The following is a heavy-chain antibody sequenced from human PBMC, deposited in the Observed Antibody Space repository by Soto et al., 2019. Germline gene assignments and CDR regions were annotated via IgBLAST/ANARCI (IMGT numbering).Heavy chain of an antibody. CDR1: GFTFSSYA. Sequence: LRLSCAASGFTFSSYAMSWVRQAPGKGLEWVSAISGSGGSTYYADSVKGRFTISRDNSKNTLYLQMNSLRAEDTAVYYCARSGDNYNRLDYWGQGTPVTVSS. V-gene: IGHV3-23*01. J-gene: IGHJ4*02. CDR3: ARSGDNYNRLDY. CDR2: ISGSGGST. D-gene: IGHD1-1*01.